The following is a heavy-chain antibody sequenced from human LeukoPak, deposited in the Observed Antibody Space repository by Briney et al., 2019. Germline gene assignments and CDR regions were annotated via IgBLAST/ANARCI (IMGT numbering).Heavy chain of an antibody. CDR2: INHSGST. J-gene: IGHJ6*04. V-gene: IGHV4-34*01. CDR3: ASGWADYYDSLDV. D-gene: IGHD3-22*01. Sequence: SETLSLTCAVYGGSFSGYYWSWIRQPPGKGLEWIGEINHSGSTNYNPSLKSRVTISVDTSKNQFSLKLSSVTAADTAVYYCASGWADYYDSLDVWGKGTTVTVSS. CDR1: GGSFSGYY.